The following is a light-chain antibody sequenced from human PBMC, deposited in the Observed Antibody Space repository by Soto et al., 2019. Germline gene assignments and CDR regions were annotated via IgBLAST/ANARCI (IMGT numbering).Light chain of an antibody. CDR2: DAS. Sequence: DIQLTQSPSTLSASVGDRVTITCRASQNINTWLAWYQQKPGKAPKLLIYDASTLESGVPSRFSGSGSGTEFSLTIRILQPNDFETYYCQQYDTSPGTCGQGTTVEIK. V-gene: IGKV1-5*01. J-gene: IGKJ1*01. CDR1: QNINTW. CDR3: QQYDTSPGT.